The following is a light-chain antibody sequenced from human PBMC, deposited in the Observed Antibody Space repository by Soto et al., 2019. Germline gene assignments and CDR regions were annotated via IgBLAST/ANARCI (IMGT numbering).Light chain of an antibody. J-gene: IGKJ4*01. CDR2: AAS. CDR3: QQANVFPRT. Sequence: DIQMTQSPSFVSASVGDRVTITCRASQGIYTWLAWYQQKPGNGPNLLIYAASSLQNGAPSRFSGSGSGTCFTLTSSSLQPEDFATYYCQQANVFPRTFGGGTKVEIK. CDR1: QGIYTW. V-gene: IGKV1-12*01.